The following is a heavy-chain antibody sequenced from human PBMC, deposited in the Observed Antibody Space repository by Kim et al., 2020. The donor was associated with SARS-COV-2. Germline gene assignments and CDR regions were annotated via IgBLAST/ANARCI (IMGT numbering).Heavy chain of an antibody. J-gene: IGHJ4*02. CDR3: ARVHSRHQRWKQWLAFDY. V-gene: IGHV4-39*01. Sequence: SETLSLTCTVSGGSISSSSYYWGWIRQPPGKGLEWIGSIYYSGSTYYNPSLKRRVTISVDTSKNQFSLKLSSVTAAATAVYYCARVHSRHQRWKQWLAFDYWGQGTLVTVSS. CDR1: GGSISSSSYY. D-gene: IGHD6-19*01. CDR2: IYYSGST.